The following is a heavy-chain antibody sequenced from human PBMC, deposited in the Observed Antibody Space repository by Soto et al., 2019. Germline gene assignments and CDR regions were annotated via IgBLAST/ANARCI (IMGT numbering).Heavy chain of an antibody. J-gene: IGHJ6*02. D-gene: IGHD3-9*01. CDR1: GYTFTSYG. CDR3: ARVDYLYYYYGTDV. CDR2: ISAYNGNT. V-gene: IGHV1-18*01. Sequence: ASVKVSCTASGYTFTSYGISWVRQAPGQGLEWMGWISAYNGNTNYAQKLQGRVTMTTDTSTSTAYMELRSLRSDDTAVYYCARVDYLYYYYGTDVWGQGTTVTVSS.